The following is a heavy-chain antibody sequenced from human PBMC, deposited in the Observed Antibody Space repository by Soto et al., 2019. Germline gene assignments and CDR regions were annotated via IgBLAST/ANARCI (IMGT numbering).Heavy chain of an antibody. CDR2: ISGIARRT. Sequence: EVQLLESGVGLVLQGGSLRLSCAGSGFTPTTTPLSWVRQPPGKGLAWVTTISGIARRTYDGDSVKGRFFISRDNAKNAVTRQRKRLTLEESAVNNSASTYRLYDSWGQRTRVT. V-gene: IGHV3-23*01. D-gene: IGHD3-16*02. CDR3: ASTYRLYDS. J-gene: IGHJ4*01. CDR1: GFTPTTTP.